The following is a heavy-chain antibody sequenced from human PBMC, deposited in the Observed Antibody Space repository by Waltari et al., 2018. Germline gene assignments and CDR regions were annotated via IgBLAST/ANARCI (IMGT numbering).Heavy chain of an antibody. CDR2: IYLSGST. D-gene: IGHD6-13*01. CDR3: ARAGMAAAGTAVV. V-gene: IGHV4-38-2*01. CDR1: GYSISSGYS. Sequence: QVQLQESGPGLVKPSETLSLTCAVPGYSISSGYSWGWIRQPPGKGLGWIGSIYLSGSTYYNPSLKSRVTISVDTSKNQFSLKLSSVTAADTAVYYCARAGMAAAGTAVVWGKGTAVTVSS. J-gene: IGHJ6*04.